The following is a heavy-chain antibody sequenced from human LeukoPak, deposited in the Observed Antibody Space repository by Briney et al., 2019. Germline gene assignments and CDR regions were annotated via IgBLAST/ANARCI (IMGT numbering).Heavy chain of an antibody. CDR1: GFTFSSDG. Sequence: GESLRLSCAASGFTFSSDGMHWVRQAPGKGLEWVAFVWYDGSNKYYADSVKGRFTISRDNSENTLYLQMSSLRPEDTAVYYCAKGGTYRNWFDPWGQGTLVSVSS. D-gene: IGHD3-16*01. CDR3: AKGGTYRNWFDP. V-gene: IGHV3-30*02. CDR2: VWYDGSNK. J-gene: IGHJ5*02.